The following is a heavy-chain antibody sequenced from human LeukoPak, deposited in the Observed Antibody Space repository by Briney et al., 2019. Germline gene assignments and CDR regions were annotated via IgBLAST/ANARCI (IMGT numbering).Heavy chain of an antibody. Sequence: PGGSLRLSCAASGFTFSSYAMSWVRQAPGKGLEWVSAISGSGCSTYYADSVKGRFTISRDNSKNTLYLQMNSLRAEDTAVYYCAKAWTWEPRDCDAFDIWGQGTMVTVSS. CDR1: GFTFSSYA. D-gene: IGHD1-26*01. J-gene: IGHJ3*02. CDR3: AKAWTWEPRDCDAFDI. CDR2: ISGSGCST. V-gene: IGHV3-23*01.